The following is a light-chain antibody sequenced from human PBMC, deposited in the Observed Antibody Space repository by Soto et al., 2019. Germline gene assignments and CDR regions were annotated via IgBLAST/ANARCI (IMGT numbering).Light chain of an antibody. CDR3: LQFYNFSWT. Sequence: AIQMTQSPSSLSASVGDRVTITCRASQGIRNDLAWYQQKPGKAPRLLIFAASNLQSGVPSRFSGSGSGTDFTLTISRLQPEDFATYYCLQFYNFSWTFGQGTKVDIK. CDR2: AAS. CDR1: QGIRND. V-gene: IGKV1-6*01. J-gene: IGKJ1*01.